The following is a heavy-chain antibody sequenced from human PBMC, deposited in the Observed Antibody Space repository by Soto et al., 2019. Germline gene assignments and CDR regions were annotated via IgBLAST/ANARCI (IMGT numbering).Heavy chain of an antibody. CDR3: ARVPRLYDFWSGYQK. CDR2: IYYSGST. D-gene: IGHD3-3*01. CDR1: GGSISSGGYY. J-gene: IGHJ4*02. Sequence: QVQLQEAGPGLVKPSQTLSLTCTVSGGSISSGGYYWSWIRQHPGKGLEWIGYIYYSGSTYYNPSLKSRVTISVDPSKNQFSLKLSSVTAADTAVYYCARVPRLYDFWSGYQKWGQGTLVTVSS. V-gene: IGHV4-31*03.